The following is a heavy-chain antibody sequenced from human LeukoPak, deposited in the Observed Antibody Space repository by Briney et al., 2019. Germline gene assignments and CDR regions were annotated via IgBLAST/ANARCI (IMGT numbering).Heavy chain of an antibody. CDR2: LNPNNGTT. Sequence: ASVKVSCTPSGYTFTSFDINWVRQAPGQGLEWMGYLNPNNGTTGYAQKFQGRVTLTRDTSRGTACMEVNSLKSDDTAIYFCARAFYSSSSGGGNYFDYWGLGTMVTVSS. V-gene: IGHV1-8*01. CDR1: GYTFTSFD. J-gene: IGHJ4*01. D-gene: IGHD6-6*01. CDR3: ARAFYSSSSGGGNYFDY.